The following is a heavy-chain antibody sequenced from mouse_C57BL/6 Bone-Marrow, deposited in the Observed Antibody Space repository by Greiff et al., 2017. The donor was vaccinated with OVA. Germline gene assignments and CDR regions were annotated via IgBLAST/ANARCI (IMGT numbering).Heavy chain of an antibody. CDR1: GYTFTSYG. CDR2: IYPRSGNT. D-gene: IGHD1-1*01. J-gene: IGHJ2*01. Sequence: VQLQQSGAELVRPGASVKLSCKASGYTFTSYGISWVKQRPGQGLEWIGEIYPRSGNTYYNEKFKGKATLTADKSSSTAYMELRSLTSEDAAVYFCATLLRGNYFDYWGQGTTLTVSS. CDR3: ATLLRGNYFDY. V-gene: IGHV1-81*01.